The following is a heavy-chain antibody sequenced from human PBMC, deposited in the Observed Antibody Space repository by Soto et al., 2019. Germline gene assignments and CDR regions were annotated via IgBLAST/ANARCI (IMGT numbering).Heavy chain of an antibody. CDR2: IYYSGTT. Sequence: SETLPLTCAVSGYFISSSNWWGWIRQPPGKGLEWIGYIYYSGTTYYNPSLKSRVTMSVDTSKNQFSLKLTSVTAVDTAVYYCARREIQGPIDYWGQGTLVT. CDR3: ARREIQGPIDY. CDR1: GYFISSSNW. V-gene: IGHV4-28*01. D-gene: IGHD1-26*01. J-gene: IGHJ4*02.